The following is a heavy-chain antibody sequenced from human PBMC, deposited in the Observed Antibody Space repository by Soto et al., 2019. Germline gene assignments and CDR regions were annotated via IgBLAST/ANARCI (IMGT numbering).Heavy chain of an antibody. Sequence: GGSLRLSFAASGFTFSSYGMHWVRQAPGKGLEWVVVISYDGSNKYYADSVKGRFTISRDNSKNTLYLQMNSLRAEDTAVYYCAKGYSGYDDAFDIWGQGTMVTVSS. CDR3: AKGYSGYDDAFDI. CDR1: GFTFSSYG. D-gene: IGHD5-12*01. V-gene: IGHV3-30*18. CDR2: ISYDGSNK. J-gene: IGHJ3*02.